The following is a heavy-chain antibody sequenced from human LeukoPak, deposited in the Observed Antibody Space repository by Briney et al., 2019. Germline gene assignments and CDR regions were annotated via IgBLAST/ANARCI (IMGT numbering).Heavy chain of an antibody. V-gene: IGHV3-74*01. CDR2: INSDGSST. D-gene: IGHD5-24*01. J-gene: IGHJ4*02. CDR1: GFTFSSYW. Sequence: GGSLRLSCAASGFTFSSYWMHWVRQAPGKGLVWVSRINSDGSSTSYADSVKGRFTISRDNAKNTLYLQMNSLRAEDTAVYYCARGGDGYNFDYWGQGTLVTVSS. CDR3: ARGGDGYNFDY.